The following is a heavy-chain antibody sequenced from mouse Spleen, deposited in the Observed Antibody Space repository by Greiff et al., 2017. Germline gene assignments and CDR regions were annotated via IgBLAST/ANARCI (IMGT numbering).Heavy chain of an antibody. D-gene: IGHD2-4*01. CDR2: INPYNGGT. V-gene: IGHV1-19*01. J-gene: IGHJ2*01. CDR3: ARKGYDYDYFDY. Sequence: EVQLQQSGPVLVKPGASVKMSCKASGYTFTDYYMNWVKQSHGKSLEWIGVINPYNGGTSYNQKFKGKATLTVDKSSSTAYMELNSLTSEDSAVYYCARKGYDYDYFDYWGQGTTLTVSS. CDR1: GYTFTDYY.